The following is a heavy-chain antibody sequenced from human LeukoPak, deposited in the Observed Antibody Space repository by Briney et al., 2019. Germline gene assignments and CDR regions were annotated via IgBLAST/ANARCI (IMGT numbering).Heavy chain of an antibody. CDR1: GFTFSTYS. J-gene: IGHJ6*03. Sequence: GGSLRLSCAASGFTFSTYSMNWVRQAPGKGLEWVSYITSSSSTIYYADSVKGRFTISRDNAKNSVYLQMNSLRAEDTAVYYCARPPDNYYYYYMDVWGKGTTVIVSS. V-gene: IGHV3-48*04. CDR2: ITSSSSTI. CDR3: ARPPDNYYYYYMDV.